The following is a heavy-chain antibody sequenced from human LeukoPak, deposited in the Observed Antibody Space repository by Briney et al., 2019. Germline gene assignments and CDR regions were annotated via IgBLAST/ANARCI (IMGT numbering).Heavy chain of an antibody. Sequence: PSETLSLTCTVSGGSISSSSYYWDWIRQPPGKGLEWIGSIHYTMSTYFNPSLKSRVTISVHTSKNQFSLKLSSLTGEETAVYYCARDDFFGDILPGYDTYWGQGKLVTVSS. CDR3: ARDDFFGDILPGYDTY. CDR1: GGSISSSSYY. J-gene: IGHJ4*02. CDR2: IHYTMST. D-gene: IGHD3-9*01. V-gene: IGHV4-39*07.